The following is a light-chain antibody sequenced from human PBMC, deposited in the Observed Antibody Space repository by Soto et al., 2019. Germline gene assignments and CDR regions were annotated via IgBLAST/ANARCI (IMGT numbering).Light chain of an antibody. CDR2: GAC. Sequence: DIQMNQSPSSLSASVGDRVTITCRACQIISCFLYWYQQKPGKPPKLLIYGACSLQCGVPSTFRSTGSGTDFTLTISSLQPEEFATYYCHQSYSTPWTFGQGTQVEIK. CDR3: HQSYSTPWT. CDR1: QIISCF. J-gene: IGKJ1*01. V-gene: IGKV1-39*01.